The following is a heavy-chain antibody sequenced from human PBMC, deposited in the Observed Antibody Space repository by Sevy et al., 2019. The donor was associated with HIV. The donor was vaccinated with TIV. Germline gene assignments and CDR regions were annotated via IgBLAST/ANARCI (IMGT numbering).Heavy chain of an antibody. V-gene: IGHV1-18*01. D-gene: IGHD2-15*01. J-gene: IGHJ4*02. CDR2: ISPHNGDT. CDR3: ARAYCSGGRCYSLAY. CDR1: GYTFSTYC. Sequence: ASVKVSCKISGYTFSTYCITWVRQAPGQGLEWMGWISPHNGDTNYAQKLQDRITMITDTSTNTAFMELTSLRSDDTAVYYCARAYCSGGRCYSLAYWGQGTLVTVSS.